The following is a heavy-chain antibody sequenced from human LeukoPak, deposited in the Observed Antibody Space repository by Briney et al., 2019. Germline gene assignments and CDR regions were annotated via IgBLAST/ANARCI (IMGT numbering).Heavy chain of an antibody. CDR3: AGVQRVTISY. CDR1: GGSVSSGSYY. J-gene: IGHJ4*02. V-gene: IGHV4-61*01. CDR2: IYYSGST. Sequence: SETLSLTCSVSGGSVSSGSYYWSWIRQPPGKGLEWVGHIYYSGSTNYNPSLKSRVTMSVDTSKNQFSLKLSSVTAADTAVYYCAGVQRVTISYWGQGTLVTVSS. D-gene: IGHD3-3*01.